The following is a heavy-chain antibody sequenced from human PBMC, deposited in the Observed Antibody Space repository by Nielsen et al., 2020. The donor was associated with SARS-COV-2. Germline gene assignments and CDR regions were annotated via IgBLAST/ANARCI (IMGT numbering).Heavy chain of an antibody. Sequence: GGSLRPSCAASGFTFSSYAMHWVRQAPGKGLEWVAVISYDGSNKYYADSVKGRFTISRDNSKNTLYLQMNSLRAEDTAVYYCARRYSGSYFSLYYYYGMDVWGQGTTVTVSS. CDR2: ISYDGSNK. CDR3: ARRYSGSYFSLYYYYGMDV. D-gene: IGHD1-26*01. V-gene: IGHV3-30*04. J-gene: IGHJ6*02. CDR1: GFTFSSYA.